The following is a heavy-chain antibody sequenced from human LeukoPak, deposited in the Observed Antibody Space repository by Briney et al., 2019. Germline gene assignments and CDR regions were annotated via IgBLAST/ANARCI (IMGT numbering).Heavy chain of an antibody. CDR2: ISSSSSYI. D-gene: IGHD6-13*01. Sequence: GSLRLSCAASGFTFSSYSMNWVRQAPGKGLEWVSSISSSSSYIYYADSVKGRFTISRDNAKNSLYLQMNSLRAEDPAVYYCARDEKQQLEFDYWGQGTLVTVSS. V-gene: IGHV3-21*01. CDR1: GFTFSSYS. CDR3: ARDEKQQLEFDY. J-gene: IGHJ4*02.